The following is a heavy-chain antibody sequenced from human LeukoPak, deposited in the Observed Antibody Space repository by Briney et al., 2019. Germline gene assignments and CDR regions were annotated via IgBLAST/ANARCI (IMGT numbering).Heavy chain of an antibody. Sequence: SETLSLTCTVSGGSISSSSYYWGWIRQPPGKGLEWIGSIYYSGSTYYNPSLKSLVTMSVDTSKNQFSLRLSSVTAADTAVYYCARTYYYDSSGYRRTAPYYFDYWGQGTLVTVSS. CDR3: ARTYYYDSSGYRRTAPYYFDY. D-gene: IGHD3-22*01. CDR1: GGSISSSSYY. J-gene: IGHJ4*02. CDR2: IYYSGST. V-gene: IGHV4-39*07.